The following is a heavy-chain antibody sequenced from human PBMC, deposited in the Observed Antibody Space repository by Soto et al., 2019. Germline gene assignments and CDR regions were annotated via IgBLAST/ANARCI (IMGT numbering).Heavy chain of an antibody. CDR3: AKVKHLYYYGMDV. CDR1: GFTFSSYG. J-gene: IGHJ6*02. CDR2: ISYDGGNK. Sequence: PGGSLRLSCAASGFTFSSYGIHWVRQAPGKGLEWVAVISYDGGNKYYADSVKGRFTISRDNSKNTLYLQMNSLRAEDTAVYYCAKVKHLYYYGMDVWGQGTTVTVSS. V-gene: IGHV3-30*18.